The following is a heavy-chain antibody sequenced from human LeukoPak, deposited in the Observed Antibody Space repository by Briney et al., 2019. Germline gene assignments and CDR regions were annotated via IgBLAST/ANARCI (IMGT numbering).Heavy chain of an antibody. Sequence: SVKVSCKASGGTFSSYAIGWVRQAPGQGLEWMGGIIPIFGTANYAQKFQGRVTITADESTSTAYMELSSLRSEDTAVYYCARSYDSSGYYYYFDYWGQGTLVTVSS. CDR1: GGTFSSYA. CDR2: IIPIFGTA. D-gene: IGHD3-22*01. V-gene: IGHV1-69*13. CDR3: ARSYDSSGYYYYFDY. J-gene: IGHJ4*02.